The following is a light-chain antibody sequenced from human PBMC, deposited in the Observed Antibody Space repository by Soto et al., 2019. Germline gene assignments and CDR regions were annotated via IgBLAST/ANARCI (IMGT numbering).Light chain of an antibody. V-gene: IGKV3-20*01. CDR3: QQYGSSGT. CDR2: AAS. Sequence: IVFTQYPATLSLSPGERATRSCRASQSVSSYLAWYQQKPGQAPRLLIYAASNRATGIPARFSGSGSGTDFTLTISRLEPEDFAVYYCQQYGSSGTFGQGTKVDIK. CDR1: QSVSSY. J-gene: IGKJ1*01.